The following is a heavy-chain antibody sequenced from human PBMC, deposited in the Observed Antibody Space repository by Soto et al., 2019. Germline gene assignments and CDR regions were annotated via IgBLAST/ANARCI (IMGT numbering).Heavy chain of an antibody. J-gene: IGHJ4*02. CDR1: GYTFTSYG. CDR3: AREGGIAAAGPPWGTD. Sequence: QVQLVQSGAEVKKPGASVKVSCKASGYTFTSYGISWVRQAPGQGLEGMGWISAYNGKTNYEQKLQGRVNMTTDTSTTTAYIELRRLRSDDTAVYYCAREGGIAAAGPPWGTDWGQGTLVTVSS. D-gene: IGHD6-13*01. V-gene: IGHV1-18*01. CDR2: ISAYNGKT.